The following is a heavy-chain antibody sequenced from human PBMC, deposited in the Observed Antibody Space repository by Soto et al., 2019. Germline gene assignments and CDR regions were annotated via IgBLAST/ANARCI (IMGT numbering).Heavy chain of an antibody. CDR2: IWYGGSNK. D-gene: IGHD6-19*01. CDR1: GFTFSSYG. Sequence: GGSLRLSCAASGFTFSSYGMHWVRQAPGKGLEWVAVIWYGGSNKYYAESVKGRFTISRDNSKNTLYLQMNSLRAEDTAVYYCARDSHVGSGWQLTADYWGQGTLVTVSS. J-gene: IGHJ4*02. CDR3: ARDSHVGSGWQLTADY. V-gene: IGHV3-33*01.